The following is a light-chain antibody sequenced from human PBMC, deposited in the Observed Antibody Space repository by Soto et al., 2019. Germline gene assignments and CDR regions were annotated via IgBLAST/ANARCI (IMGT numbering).Light chain of an antibody. Sequence: DIQMTQSPSTLSASVGDRVTITCRASQSISSWLAWYQQKPGKAPKLLIYDASSLESGVPSRFSGSGSGTDFTLTISRLEPEDFAVYYCQQYGSSSWTFGQGTKVDI. CDR3: QQYGSSSWT. CDR1: QSISSW. CDR2: DAS. J-gene: IGKJ1*01. V-gene: IGKV1-5*01.